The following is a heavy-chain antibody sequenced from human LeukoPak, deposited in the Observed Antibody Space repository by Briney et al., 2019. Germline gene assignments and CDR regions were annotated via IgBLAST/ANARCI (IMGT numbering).Heavy chain of an antibody. J-gene: IGHJ4*02. CDR1: GGSISSYY. CDR2: IYYSGST. D-gene: IGHD6-13*01. CDR3: ARHTDIAPLSSLKY. V-gene: IGHV4-59*08. Sequence: SEALSLTCTVSGGSISSYYWTWIRQPPGKGLEWIGYIYYSGSTKYNPSLKSRVTMSVDTSKNRFSLKLSSVTAADTAVYYCARHTDIAPLSSLKYWGQGTLVTVSS.